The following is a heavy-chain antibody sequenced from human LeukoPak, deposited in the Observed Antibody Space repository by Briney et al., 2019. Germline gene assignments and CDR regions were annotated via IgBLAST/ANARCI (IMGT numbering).Heavy chain of an antibody. D-gene: IGHD3-10*01. V-gene: IGHV4-39*01. CDR2: IYYSGST. CDR1: GGSISSSSYY. Sequence: SETLSLTCTVSGGSISSSSYYWGWIRQPPGKGLEWIGSIYYSGSTYYNPSLKSRVTISVDTSKNQFSLKLSSVTAADTAAYYCARLGMVRGVILDYWGQGTLVTVSS. J-gene: IGHJ4*02. CDR3: ARLGMVRGVILDY.